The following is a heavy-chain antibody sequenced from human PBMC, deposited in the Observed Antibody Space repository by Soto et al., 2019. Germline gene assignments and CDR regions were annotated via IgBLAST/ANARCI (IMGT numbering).Heavy chain of an antibody. CDR1: GFTFSSYA. CDR2: ISYDGSNK. Sequence: GGSLRLSCAASGFTFSSYAMHWVRQAPGKGLEWVAVISYDGSNKYYADSVKGRFTISRDNSKNTLYLQMNSLRAEDTAVYYCARSYYDILTGYYSRYFDYWGQGTLVTVSS. CDR3: ARSYYDILTGYYSRYFDY. V-gene: IGHV3-30-3*01. D-gene: IGHD3-9*01. J-gene: IGHJ4*02.